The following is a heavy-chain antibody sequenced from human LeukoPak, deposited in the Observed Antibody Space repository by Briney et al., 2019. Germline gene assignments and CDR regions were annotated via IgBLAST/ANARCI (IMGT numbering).Heavy chain of an antibody. CDR3: ARREDGVAGRDITMVRGVITRRNSGDY. Sequence: PSETLSLTCAVYGGSFSGYYWSWIRQPPGKGLEWIGEINHSGSTNYNPSLKSRVTISVDTSKNQFSLKLSSVTAADTAVYYCARREDGVAGRDITMVRGVITRRNSGDYWGQGTLVTVSS. V-gene: IGHV4-34*01. J-gene: IGHJ4*02. CDR2: INHSGST. D-gene: IGHD3-10*01. CDR1: GGSFSGYY.